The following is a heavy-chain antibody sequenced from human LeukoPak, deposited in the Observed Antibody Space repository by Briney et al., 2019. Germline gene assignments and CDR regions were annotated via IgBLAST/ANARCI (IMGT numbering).Heavy chain of an antibody. CDR1: GYTFTSYY. V-gene: IGHV1-46*01. D-gene: IGHD6-19*01. CDR2: INPSGGST. CDR3: ARDYIEHSSGWYTYWFDP. Sequence: ASVKVSRKASGYTFTSYYMHWVRQAPGQGLEWMGIINPSGGSTSYAQKFQGRVTMTRDTSTSTVYMELSSLRSEDTAVYYCARDYIEHSSGWYTYWFDPWGQGTLVTVSS. J-gene: IGHJ5*02.